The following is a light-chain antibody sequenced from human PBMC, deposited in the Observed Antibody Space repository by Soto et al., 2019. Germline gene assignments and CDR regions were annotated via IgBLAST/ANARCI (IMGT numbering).Light chain of an antibody. CDR1: QSVSSN. CDR3: QHYNNWPPLT. CDR2: GAS. Sequence: EIGKTQSPATLAVSPGERATLSCRASQSVSSNLAWYQQKPGQAPRLLIYGASSRATGIPARFSGGGSGTEFTLTISSLQSEDFAVYYCQHYNNWPPLTFGQVTRLEIK. J-gene: IGKJ5*01. V-gene: IGKV3-15*01.